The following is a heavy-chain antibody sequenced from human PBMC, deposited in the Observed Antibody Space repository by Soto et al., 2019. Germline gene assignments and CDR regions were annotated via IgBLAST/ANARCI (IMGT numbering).Heavy chain of an antibody. CDR1: GYTFTSYG. CDR2: ISAYNGNT. V-gene: IGHV1-18*01. J-gene: IGHJ4*02. CDR3: ARDHAHSYYGDYPYYFDY. Sequence: QVQLVQSGAEVKKPGASVKVSCKASGYTFTSYGISWVRQAPGQGLEWMGWISAYNGNTNYAQKLQGRVTMTTDTSTSTAYRELRSLRSDDTAVYYCARDHAHSYYGDYPYYFDYWGQGTLVTVSS. D-gene: IGHD4-17*01.